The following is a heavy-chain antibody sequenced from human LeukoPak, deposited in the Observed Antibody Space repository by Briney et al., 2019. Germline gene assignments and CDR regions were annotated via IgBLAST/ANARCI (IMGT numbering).Heavy chain of an antibody. V-gene: IGHV3-48*03. CDR1: GFTFSSYE. CDR3: ARGDLGNWFDP. Sequence: PGGSLRLSCAASGFTFSSYEMNWVRQAPGKGLEWVSYISSSGSTIYYADSVKGRFTISRDNAKNSLYLQMNSLRAEDTAVYYCARGDLGNWFDPWGQGTLVTVSS. J-gene: IGHJ5*02. D-gene: IGHD3-16*01. CDR2: ISSSGSTI.